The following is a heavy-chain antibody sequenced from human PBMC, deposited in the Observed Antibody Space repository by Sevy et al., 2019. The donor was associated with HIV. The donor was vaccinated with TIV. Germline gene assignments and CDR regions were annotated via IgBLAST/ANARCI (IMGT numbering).Heavy chain of an antibody. D-gene: IGHD1-26*01. CDR3: AGENAWGRGYS. CDR1: GGSITSLY. CDR2: ICYNSHT. V-gene: IGHV4-59*08. Sequence: SETLSLTCTVSGGSITSLYWNWIRQPPGKGLEWIANICYNSHTNYNPSLKSRVTVSLDTSTNQLSLRLSSVTAADTDMYYCAGENAWGRGYSWGQGTLVTVSS. J-gene: IGHJ4*02.